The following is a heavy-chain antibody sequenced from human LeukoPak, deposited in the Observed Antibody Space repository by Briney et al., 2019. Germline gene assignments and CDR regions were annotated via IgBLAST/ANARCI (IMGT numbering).Heavy chain of an antibody. Sequence: PSETLSLTCTVSGGSISSYYWSWIRQPPGKGLEWIGYIYYSGSTNYNPSLKSRVTISADTSKNQFSLKLSSVTAADTAVYYCARVGIAGFDYWGQGTLVTVSS. V-gene: IGHV4-59*01. J-gene: IGHJ4*02. CDR2: IYYSGST. CDR3: ARVGIAGFDY. CDR1: GGSISSYY.